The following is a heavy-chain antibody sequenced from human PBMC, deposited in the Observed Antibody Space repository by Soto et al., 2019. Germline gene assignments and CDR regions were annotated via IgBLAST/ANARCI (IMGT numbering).Heavy chain of an antibody. Sequence: SVKVSCKASGFTFGSSAVQWVRQARGQRLEWIGWIVVASGNTNYAQKFQERVTITRDMSTSTAYMELSSLRSEDTAVYYCAAATTVTTFDYWGQGTLVTVSS. CDR1: GFTFGSSA. D-gene: IGHD4-17*01. J-gene: IGHJ4*02. V-gene: IGHV1-58*01. CDR3: AAATTVTTFDY. CDR2: IVVASGNT.